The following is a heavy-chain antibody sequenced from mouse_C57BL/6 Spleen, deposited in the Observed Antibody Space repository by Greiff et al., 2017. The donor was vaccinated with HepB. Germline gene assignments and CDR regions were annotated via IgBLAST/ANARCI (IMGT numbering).Heavy chain of an antibody. CDR3: ARVMPRGYFDV. CDR2: IDPSDSYT. Sequence: VQLQQPGAELVRPGTSVKLSCKASGYTFTSYWMHWVKQRPGQGLEWIGVIDPSDSYTNYNQKFKGKATLTVDTSSSTAYMQLSSLTSEDSAVYYCARVMPRGYFDVWGTGTTVTVSS. D-gene: IGHD2-3*01. J-gene: IGHJ1*03. CDR1: GYTFTSYW. V-gene: IGHV1-59*01.